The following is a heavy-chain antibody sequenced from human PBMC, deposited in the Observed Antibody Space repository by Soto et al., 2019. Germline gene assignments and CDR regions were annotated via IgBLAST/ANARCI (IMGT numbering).Heavy chain of an antibody. Sequence: QELLQQWGAGLLKPSETLSLTCGVYGGSFSSYYWSWIRQSPGKGLEWIGAINHSGSPNYNPSLKSRVTISVDTSKNQVSLKVNAVTAADTAVYYCARGVGFRGSIGYFDYWGRGTLVTVSS. CDR1: GGSFSSYY. V-gene: IGHV4-34*01. J-gene: IGHJ4*02. CDR3: ARGVGFRGSIGYFDY. CDR2: INHSGSP. D-gene: IGHD5-12*01.